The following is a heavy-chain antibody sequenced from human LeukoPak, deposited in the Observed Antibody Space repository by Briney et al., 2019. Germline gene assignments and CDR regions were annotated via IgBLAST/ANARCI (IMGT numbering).Heavy chain of an antibody. CDR3: AKDPDIVAVPAAIWFDP. Sequence: GGSLRLSCAASGYTFSSYAMSWVRQAPGQGLEWVSAISRSGGSTYYADSVKGRFTISRDNSKNTLYLQMNSLRAEDTAVYYCAKDPDIVAVPAAIWFDPWGQGTLVTVSS. CDR2: ISRSGGST. D-gene: IGHD2-2*01. J-gene: IGHJ5*02. V-gene: IGHV3-23*01. CDR1: GYTFSSYA.